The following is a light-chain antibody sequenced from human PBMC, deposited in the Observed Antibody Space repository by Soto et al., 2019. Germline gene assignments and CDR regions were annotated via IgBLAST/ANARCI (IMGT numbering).Light chain of an antibody. CDR2: AAS. Sequence: DIQMTQSPSSLSASVGDRVTITCRAGHDIGSSLAWYQQKPGQVPKLVIFAASTLQSGVPFLFSGSGSGTDFTLTINSLQPEDVATYYCQKYNGAPPLFTFGPGTKVDIK. V-gene: IGKV1-27*01. J-gene: IGKJ3*01. CDR1: HDIGSS. CDR3: QKYNGAPPLFT.